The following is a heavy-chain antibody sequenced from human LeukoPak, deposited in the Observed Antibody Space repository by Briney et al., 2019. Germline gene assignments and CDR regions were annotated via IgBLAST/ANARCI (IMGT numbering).Heavy chain of an antibody. CDR2: IRSKANSYAT. Sequence: PGGSLRLSCAASGFTVSSNYMSWVRQASGKGLEWVGRIRSKANSYATAYAASVKGRFTISRDDSKNTAYLQMNSLKTEDTAVYYCTRVAAMDVWGQGTTVTVSS. CDR3: TRVAAMDV. D-gene: IGHD5-12*01. V-gene: IGHV3-73*01. CDR1: GFTVSSNY. J-gene: IGHJ6*02.